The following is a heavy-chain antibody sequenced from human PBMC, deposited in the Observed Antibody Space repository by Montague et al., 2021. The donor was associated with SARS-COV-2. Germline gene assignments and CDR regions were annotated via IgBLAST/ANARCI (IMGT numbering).Heavy chain of an antibody. Sequence: SETLSLTCAVYGGSFSGYYWGWIRQPPGKGLEWIGSIYYGGSTYYNPSLKSRVTISVDTSMNHFSLKLSSVTAADTAVYYCARDQGVYCSGGSCYNFDYWGQGTLVTVSS. CDR3: ARDQGVYCSGGSCYNFDY. CDR2: IYYGGST. V-gene: IGHV4-39*02. CDR1: GGSFSGYY. J-gene: IGHJ4*02. D-gene: IGHD2-15*01.